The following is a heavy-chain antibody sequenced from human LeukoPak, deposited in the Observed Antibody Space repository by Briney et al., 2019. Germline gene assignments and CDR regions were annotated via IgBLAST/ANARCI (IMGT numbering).Heavy chain of an antibody. CDR1: GYTFTNYG. Sequence: ASVKVSFKASGYTFTNYGISWVGQAPGQGREGMGWISAYNGNTNYTQKLQGRVTITTDTATSTAYMELSSLRSDDTAVYYCATGPYFDWFVYHDAGFDPWGQGTLVTVSS. V-gene: IGHV1-18*04. CDR2: ISAYNGNT. J-gene: IGHJ5*02. CDR3: ATGPYFDWFVYHDAGFDP. D-gene: IGHD3-9*01.